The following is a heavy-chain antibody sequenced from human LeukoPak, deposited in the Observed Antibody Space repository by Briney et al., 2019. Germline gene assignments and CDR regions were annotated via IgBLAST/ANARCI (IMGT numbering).Heavy chain of an antibody. CDR3: ARRGYGGYGPFDP. CDR1: GGSFSGYY. Sequence: PSETLSLTCAVYGGSFSGYYWSWIRQPPGKGLEWIGEINHSGSTNYNPSLKSRVTISVDTSKNQFSLKLSSVTAADTAVYYCARRGYGGYGPFDPWGQGTLVTVSS. CDR2: INHSGST. V-gene: IGHV4-34*01. J-gene: IGHJ5*02. D-gene: IGHD4-17*01.